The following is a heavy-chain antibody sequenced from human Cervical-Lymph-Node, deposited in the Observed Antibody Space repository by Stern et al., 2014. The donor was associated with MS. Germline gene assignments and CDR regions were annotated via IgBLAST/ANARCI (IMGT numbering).Heavy chain of an antibody. CDR1: GDSFSNYW. CDR2: VYPGDSDT. J-gene: IGHJ4*02. V-gene: IGHV5-51*01. CDR3: AREGYSSTYYYFDY. D-gene: IGHD6-13*01. Sequence: MQLVQSGAEVKKPGESLQISCKGSGDSFSNYWIGWVRQMPGKGLEWMWIVYPGDSDTRYNPSFQAQVTISADRSTRTASLHWGSLKASDSAIYYCAREGYSSTYYYFDYWGQGTLVTVSS.